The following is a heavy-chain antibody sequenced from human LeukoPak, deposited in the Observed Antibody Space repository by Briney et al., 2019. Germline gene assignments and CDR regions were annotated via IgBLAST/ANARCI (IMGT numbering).Heavy chain of an antibody. CDR3: ARELERWLQPVYGMDV. CDR2: IIPILGIA. CDR1: GGTFSSYA. D-gene: IGHD5-24*01. J-gene: IGHJ6*02. V-gene: IGHV1-69*04. Sequence: SVKVSCKASGGTFSSYAISWVRQAPGQGLEWMGRIIPILGIANYAQKFQGRVTITADKSTSTAYMELSSLRSEDTAVYYCARELERWLQPVYGMDVWGQGTTVTVSS.